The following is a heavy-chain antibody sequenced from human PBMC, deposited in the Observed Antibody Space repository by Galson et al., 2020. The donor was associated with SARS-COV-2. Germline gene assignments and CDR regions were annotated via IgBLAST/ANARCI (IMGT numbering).Heavy chain of an antibody. CDR3: GRIRYSGSYEVI. V-gene: IGHV4-34*01. Sequence: SQTLSLTCAVYGGYFHEYYWSWIRQPPRKGLGWIGEINHRGRTNYNSSLKSRVTLSVDTSKNQFSLKLSSVTDADTAVYYCGRIRYSGSYEVIWGQGTMVTVSS. D-gene: IGHD1-26*01. J-gene: IGHJ3*02. CDR2: INHRGRT. CDR1: GGYFHEYY.